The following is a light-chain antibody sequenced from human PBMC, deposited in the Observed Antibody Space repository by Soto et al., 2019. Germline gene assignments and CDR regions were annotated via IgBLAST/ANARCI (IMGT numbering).Light chain of an antibody. J-gene: IGKJ2*01. Sequence: DIQMTQSPSTLSASVGDTVTITCRASQSISNWLAWYQQKPGQSPKLLIDKASTLESGVPSRFIGGGSGTEFTLTISSLQPDDFATFYCQQYDRFPYTFGQGTKLEIK. V-gene: IGKV1-5*03. CDR1: QSISNW. CDR2: KAS. CDR3: QQYDRFPYT.